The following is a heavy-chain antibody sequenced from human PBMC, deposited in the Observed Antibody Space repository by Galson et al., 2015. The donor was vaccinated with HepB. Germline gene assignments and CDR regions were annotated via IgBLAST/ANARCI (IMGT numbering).Heavy chain of an antibody. V-gene: IGHV1-24*01. CDR1: GYTLTDLS. D-gene: IGHD2-21*02. CDR3: ATVTTTASDYAFDI. CDR2: VDPEDGET. Sequence: SVKVSCKVSGYTLTDLSMHWGRQAPGKGLEWMGGVDPEDGETIYAQKFHGRVTMTEDTSTDTAYMELSSLRSEDTAVYYFATVTTTASDYAFDIWGQGTMVTVSS. J-gene: IGHJ3*02.